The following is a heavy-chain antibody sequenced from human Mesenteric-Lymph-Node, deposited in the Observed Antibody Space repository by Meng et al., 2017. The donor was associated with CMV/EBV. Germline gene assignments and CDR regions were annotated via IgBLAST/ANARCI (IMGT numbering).Heavy chain of an antibody. D-gene: IGHD3-9*01. Sequence: CAASGFTFSDYYVSWIRQAPGKGLEWVSYISSSGSTIYYADSVKGRFTISRDNAKNSLYLQMNSLRAEDTAVYYCASRRYFDWSIIDYWGQGTLVTVSS. CDR2: ISSSGSTI. V-gene: IGHV3-11*01. CDR1: GFTFSDYY. CDR3: ASRRYFDWSIIDY. J-gene: IGHJ4*02.